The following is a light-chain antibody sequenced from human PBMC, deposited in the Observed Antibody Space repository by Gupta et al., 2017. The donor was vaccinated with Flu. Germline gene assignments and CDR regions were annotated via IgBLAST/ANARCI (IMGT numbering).Light chain of an antibody. J-gene: IGLJ1*01. CDR1: NIGSKS. V-gene: IGLV3-21*02. Sequence: SYVLTQPPSVSVAPGQTARITCGGNNIGSKSVHWYQQKPGQAPVLVVYDYSDRPSGTPERFSGSDSGNADTLTISRAEDGDEADYDYQVWASTSDQRDSVFGTGTKVTVL. CDR3: QVWASTSDQRDSV. CDR2: DYS.